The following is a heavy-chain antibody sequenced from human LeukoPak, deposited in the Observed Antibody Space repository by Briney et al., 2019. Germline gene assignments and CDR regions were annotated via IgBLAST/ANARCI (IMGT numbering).Heavy chain of an antibody. V-gene: IGHV3-23*01. CDR2: LSGIGITT. CDR3: AKGIYSSGWSYIDD. Sequence: GGSLRLSCAASGFTFSNSAIRWVRHAPAKGLEWVSTLSGIGITTYYADSVKGLFTISRDNSKNTLYLQMNSLRAEDTAVDDCAKGIYSSGWSYIDDWGHGTLVTVSS. J-gene: IGHJ4*01. D-gene: IGHD6-19*01. CDR1: GFTFSNSA.